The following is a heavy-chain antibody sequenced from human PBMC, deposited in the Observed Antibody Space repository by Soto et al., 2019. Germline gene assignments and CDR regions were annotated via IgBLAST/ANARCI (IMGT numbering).Heavy chain of an antibody. Sequence: GGSLRLSCSASGFTFSSYDMHWVRQGPGKGLEWVSAIGTAGDTNYAGSVKGRFTISRENAKNSLYLQMNSLRAGDTAIYFCARAIGPTIFDYWGQGTLVTVSS. V-gene: IGHV3-13*04. J-gene: IGHJ4*02. CDR3: ARAIGPTIFDY. CDR1: GFTFSSYD. D-gene: IGHD3-22*01. CDR2: IGTAGDT.